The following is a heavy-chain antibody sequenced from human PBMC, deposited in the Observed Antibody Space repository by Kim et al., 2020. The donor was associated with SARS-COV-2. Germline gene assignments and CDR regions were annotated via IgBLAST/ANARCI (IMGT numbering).Heavy chain of an antibody. CDR1: GFSINTGFF. D-gene: IGHD2-15*01. V-gene: IGHV4-38-2*02. Sequence: SETLSLTCTVSGFSINTGFFWGWIRQPPGKGLQWIGSIYFSGETHYHPSLTGRASLSVDTANNQFSLRLRSVTAADTAIYYCVRVDGGYCRGTTCYDSQGHEGLDVWGRGTVVTVSS. CDR2: IYFSGET. CDR3: VRVDGGYCRGTTCYDSQGHEGLDV. J-gene: IGHJ3*01.